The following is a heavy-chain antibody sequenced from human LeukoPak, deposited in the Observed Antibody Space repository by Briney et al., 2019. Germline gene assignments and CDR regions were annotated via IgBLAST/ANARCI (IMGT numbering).Heavy chain of an antibody. J-gene: IGHJ4*02. D-gene: IGHD5-24*01. V-gene: IGHV3-30*04. CDR3: ARDVRDRYTGDY. Sequence: SGGSLRLSCAAYGFTFSSYAMHWVRQAPGKGREWVAVISYVGSNKYYADSVKGRFTISRDNSKNTLYLQMNSLRAEDTAVYYCARDVRDRYTGDYWGQGTVVSVSS. CDR2: ISYVGSNK. CDR1: GFTFSSYA.